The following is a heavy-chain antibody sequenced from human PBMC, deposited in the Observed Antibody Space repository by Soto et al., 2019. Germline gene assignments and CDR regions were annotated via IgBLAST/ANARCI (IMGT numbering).Heavy chain of an antibody. D-gene: IGHD6-6*01. J-gene: IGHJ4*02. CDR2: IYSGGST. V-gene: IGHV3-53*01. CDR1: GFTVISNY. Sequence: GGSLRLSCAASGFTVISNYMSWIRQAPGKGLEWVSVIYSGGSTYYADSMKGRFTISRDNSKNTLYLQMNSLRAEDTAVYYCARVSPQLVADYWGQGTLVTVS. CDR3: ARVSPQLVADY.